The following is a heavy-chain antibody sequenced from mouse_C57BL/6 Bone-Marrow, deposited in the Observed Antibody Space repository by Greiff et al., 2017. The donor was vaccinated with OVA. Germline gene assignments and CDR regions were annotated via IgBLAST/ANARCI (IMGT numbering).Heavy chain of an antibody. CDR1: CSPFTRSC. CDR2: INPSSGYT. Sequence: PLHPSVSALAPPVASVPLSFHSSCSPFTRSCLPCLNHRPVPFLSWIGYINPSSGYTKYNQKFKDKATLTADKSSSTAYMQLSSLTYEDSAVYYCARPFAYWGQGTLVTVSA. V-gene: IGHV1-7*01. CDR3: ARPFAY. J-gene: IGHJ3*01.